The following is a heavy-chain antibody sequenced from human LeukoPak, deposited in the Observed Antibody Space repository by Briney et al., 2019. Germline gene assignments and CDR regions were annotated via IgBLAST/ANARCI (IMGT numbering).Heavy chain of an antibody. V-gene: IGHV3-33*01. CDR3: ARDLWGSSNSRYLDS. J-gene: IGHJ4*02. Sequence: GRSLRLSCAASGFTFSRYGMHWVRQAPGKGLEWVSLISYDGSNEYYADSVKGRFTISRDNPKNTHYLQMNSLRAEDTAVYYCARDLWGSSNSRYLDSWGQGTLVTVSS. CDR2: ISYDGSNE. CDR1: GFTFSRYG. D-gene: IGHD3-16*01.